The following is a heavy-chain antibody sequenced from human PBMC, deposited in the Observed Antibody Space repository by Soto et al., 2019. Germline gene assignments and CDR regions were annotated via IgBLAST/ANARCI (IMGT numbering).Heavy chain of an antibody. CDR3: AKKVNSGPGSQYFDY. J-gene: IGHJ4*02. CDR2: FRSGGDDGTT. CDR1: GFTFSSYS. Sequence: PGGSLRLSXVASGFTFSSYSMSWVRQAPGKGLEWVSGFRSGGDDGTTYYADSVKGRFTISRDNSKNTLFLQMNSLRAEDTAIYHCAKKVNSGPGSQYFDYWGQGTLVTVSS. D-gene: IGHD3-10*01. V-gene: IGHV3-23*01.